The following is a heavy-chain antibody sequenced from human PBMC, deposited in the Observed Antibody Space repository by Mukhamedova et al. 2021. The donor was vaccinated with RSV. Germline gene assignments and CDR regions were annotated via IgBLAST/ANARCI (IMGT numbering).Heavy chain of an antibody. Sequence: INPSGGSTSYAQKFQGRVTMTRDTSTSTVYMELSSLRSEDMAVYYCARRDRDYGMDVWGQGTTVTVSS. CDR3: ARRDRDYGMDV. J-gene: IGHJ6*02. CDR2: INPSGGST. V-gene: IGHV1-46*01. D-gene: IGHD3-22*01.